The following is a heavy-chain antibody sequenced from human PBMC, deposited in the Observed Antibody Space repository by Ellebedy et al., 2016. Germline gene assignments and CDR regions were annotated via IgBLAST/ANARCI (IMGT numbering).Heavy chain of an antibody. CDR1: GYTFTSYG. CDR3: ARVGYSYGFYCYYYYMDV. V-gene: IGHV1-8*02. CDR2: MNPNSGNT. D-gene: IGHD5-18*01. J-gene: IGHJ6*03. Sequence: ASVKVSCKASGYTFTSYGINWVRQATGQGLEWMGWMNPNSGNTGYAQKFQGRVTMTRNTSISTAYMELSSLRSEDTAVYYCARVGYSYGFYCYYYYMDVWGKGTTVTVSS.